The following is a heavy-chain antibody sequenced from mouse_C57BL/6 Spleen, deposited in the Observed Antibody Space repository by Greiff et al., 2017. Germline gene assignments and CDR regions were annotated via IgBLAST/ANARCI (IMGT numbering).Heavy chain of an antibody. V-gene: IGHV1-59*01. CDR1: GYTFTSYW. CDR3: ARVNDYDYYAMDY. D-gene: IGHD2-4*01. CDR2: IEPSDRYT. J-gene: IGHJ4*01. Sequence: QVQLQQPGAELVRPGPSVTLSCKASGYTFTSYWMHWVKQRLGQGLEWIGVIEPSDRYTNYNQKFKGKATLTVNTSSSTAYMQLSSLTSEAPAVYYSARVNDYDYYAMDYWGQGTSVTFSS.